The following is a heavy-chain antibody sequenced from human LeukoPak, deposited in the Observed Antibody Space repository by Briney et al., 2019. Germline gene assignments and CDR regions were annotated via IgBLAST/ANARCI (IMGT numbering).Heavy chain of an antibody. V-gene: IGHV4-4*07. D-gene: IGHD6-13*01. J-gene: IGHJ5*02. CDR3: ARDLYSSSWLYNWFDP. Sequence: PSETLSLTCTVSGGSISSYYWSWIRQPAGKGLGWIGRIYTSGSTNYNPSLKSRVTISVDKSKNQFSLKLSSVTAADTAVYYCARDLYSSSWLYNWFDPWGQGTLVTVSS. CDR2: IYTSGST. CDR1: GGSISSYY.